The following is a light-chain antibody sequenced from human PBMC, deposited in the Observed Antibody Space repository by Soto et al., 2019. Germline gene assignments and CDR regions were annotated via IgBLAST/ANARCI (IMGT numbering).Light chain of an antibody. CDR3: QQYGKSRFI. Sequence: EIVLTQSPGTLSLSPGERATLSCRASQSVSSNYLAWYQQKPGQAPRLLIYGASSRATGTPDRFSGSGSGTDLTLTISRLEPEDFAVYYCQQYGKSRFIFGPGTKVDIK. CDR2: GAS. V-gene: IGKV3-20*01. J-gene: IGKJ3*01. CDR1: QSVSSNY.